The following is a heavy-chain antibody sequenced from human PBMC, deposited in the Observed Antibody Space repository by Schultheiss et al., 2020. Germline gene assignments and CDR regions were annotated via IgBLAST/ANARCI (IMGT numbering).Heavy chain of an antibody. J-gene: IGHJ6*02. V-gene: IGHV3-23*01. Sequence: GGSLRLSCAASGFTFSSYSMNWVRQAPGKGLEWVSAISGSGGSTYYADSVKGRFTISRDNSKNTLYLQMNSLRAEDTAVYYCAKGREQLVLGYYYYYGMDVWGQGTTVTVSS. CDR1: GFTFSSYS. CDR2: ISGSGGST. CDR3: AKGREQLVLGYYYYYGMDV. D-gene: IGHD6-13*01.